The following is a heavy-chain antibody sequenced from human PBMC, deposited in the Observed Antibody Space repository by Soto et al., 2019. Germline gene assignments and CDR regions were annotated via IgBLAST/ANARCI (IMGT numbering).Heavy chain of an antibody. CDR3: ARDLESRGWSLDY. Sequence: QVQLVESGGGVVQPGRSLRLSCAASGFTFSSYGMHWVRQAPGKGLEWVAVIWYDGSNKYYADSVKGRFTISRDNSKNTLYLQMDSLRAEDTAVYYCARDLESRGWSLDYWGQGTLVTVSS. D-gene: IGHD6-19*01. CDR2: IWYDGSNK. J-gene: IGHJ4*02. CDR1: GFTFSSYG. V-gene: IGHV3-33*01.